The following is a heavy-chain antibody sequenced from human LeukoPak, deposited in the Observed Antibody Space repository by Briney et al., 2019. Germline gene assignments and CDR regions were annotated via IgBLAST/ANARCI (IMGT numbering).Heavy chain of an antibody. Sequence: PSETLSLTCTVSGGSISSSSYYWGWIRQPPGKGLEWIVSIYYSGSTYYNPSLRSRGTISVDTSKNQFSLKLSSVTAADTAVYYCARGGRNNYASPDCWGQGTLVTVSS. CDR1: GGSISSSSYY. D-gene: IGHD3-10*01. CDR3: ARGGRNNYASPDC. CDR2: IYYSGST. V-gene: IGHV4-39*07. J-gene: IGHJ4*02.